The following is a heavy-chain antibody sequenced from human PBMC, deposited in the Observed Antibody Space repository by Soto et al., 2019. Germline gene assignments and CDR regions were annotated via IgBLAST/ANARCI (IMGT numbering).Heavy chain of an antibody. D-gene: IGHD3-22*01. CDR2: IYYSGST. CDR3: ARVFFYYDSSGPFDY. CDR1: GGSISSGGYY. Sequence: PSETLSLTCTVSGGSISSGGYYWSWIRQHPGKGLEWIGYIYYSGSTYYNPSLKSRVTISVDTSKNQFSLKLSSVTAADTAVYYCARVFFYYDSSGPFDYWGQGTLVTVSS. V-gene: IGHV4-31*03. J-gene: IGHJ4*02.